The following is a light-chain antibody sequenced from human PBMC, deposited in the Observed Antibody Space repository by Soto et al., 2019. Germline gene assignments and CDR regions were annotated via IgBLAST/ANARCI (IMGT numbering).Light chain of an antibody. CDR1: QDIRGA. J-gene: IGKJ5*01. V-gene: IGKV1-13*02. Sequence: IQLTQSPASLSASVGERVTITCRASQDIRGALAWYQQSPGGAPQLLIYDASTLESGVPSRFSGSSSGTHFTLTISSLQPEDFATYYCQQFLSYPITFGQGTRLEI. CDR3: QQFLSYPIT. CDR2: DAS.